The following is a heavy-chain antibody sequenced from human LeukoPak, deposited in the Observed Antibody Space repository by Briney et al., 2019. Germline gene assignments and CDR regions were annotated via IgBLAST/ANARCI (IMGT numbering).Heavy chain of an antibody. CDR2: ISYDGSNK. V-gene: IGHV3-30-3*01. J-gene: IGHJ4*02. D-gene: IGHD3-10*01. CDR1: GFTFSSYA. Sequence: GGSLRLSCAASGFTFSSYAMHWVRQAPGKGLEWVAVISYDGSNKYYADSVKGRFTISRDNSKNTLYLQMNSLRAEDTAVYYCARDGDYYGSGSYYLDYWGQGTLVTVSS. CDR3: ARDGDYYGSGSYYLDY.